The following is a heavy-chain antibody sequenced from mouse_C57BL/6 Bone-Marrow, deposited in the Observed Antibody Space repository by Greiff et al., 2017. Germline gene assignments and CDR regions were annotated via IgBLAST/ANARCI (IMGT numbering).Heavy chain of an antibody. CDR1: GYTFTSYW. Sequence: QVQLQQPGAVLVKPGASVKMSCKASGYTFTSYWINWVKQRPGQGLEWIGDIYPTSSHTNYNEKFKSKAILTAVTSSSTAYMQLSSLTSEDSAVFYCTSAGTLGQSLDYWGQGTTLTVSS. V-gene: IGHV1-55*01. CDR2: IYPTSSHT. J-gene: IGHJ2*01. CDR3: TSAGTLGQSLDY. D-gene: IGHD4-1*01.